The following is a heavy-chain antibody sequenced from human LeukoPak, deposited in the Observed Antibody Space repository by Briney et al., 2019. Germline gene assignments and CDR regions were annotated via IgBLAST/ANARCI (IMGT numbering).Heavy chain of an antibody. CDR2: IYYSGSA. D-gene: IGHD3-3*01. J-gene: IGHJ4*02. Sequence: SETLSLTCTVSGGSISSYYWSWIRQPPGKGPEWIGYIYYSGSAIYSPSLKSRVTISVDTSKNQFSLRLSSVTAADTAVYYCARGSEWYYFDYWGQGTLVTVSS. V-gene: IGHV4-59*08. CDR1: GGSISSYY. CDR3: ARGSEWYYFDY.